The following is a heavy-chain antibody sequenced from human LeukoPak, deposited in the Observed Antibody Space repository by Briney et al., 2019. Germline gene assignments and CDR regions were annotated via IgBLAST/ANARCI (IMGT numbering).Heavy chain of an antibody. CDR1: GFTFNDYE. J-gene: IGHJ5*02. Sequence: GGSLRLSCAASGFTFNDYEMTWVRQAPGKGLEWISYISSSGSITSHADSVKGRFTISRDNAKSSVYLQMNSLRAEDTAVYYCAGGYSSSWYTFDPWGQGTLVTVSS. D-gene: IGHD6-13*01. CDR2: ISSSGSIT. CDR3: AGGYSSSWYTFDP. V-gene: IGHV3-48*03.